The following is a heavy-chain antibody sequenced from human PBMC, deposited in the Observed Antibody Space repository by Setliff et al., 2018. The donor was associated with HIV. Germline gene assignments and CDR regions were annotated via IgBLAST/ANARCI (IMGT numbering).Heavy chain of an antibody. V-gene: IGHV4-4*02. CDR3: ARDSSGVADYDFWSGRNWFDP. Sequence: LSLPCAVSGGSISSSNWWSWVRQPPGKGLEWIGDIDLSGSSNYNPSLKSRVTISVDKSWNQFSLNLNSVTAADTAVYYCARDSSGVADYDFWSGRNWFDPWGQGILVTVSS. CDR2: IDLSGSS. D-gene: IGHD3-3*01. CDR1: GGSISSSNW. J-gene: IGHJ5*02.